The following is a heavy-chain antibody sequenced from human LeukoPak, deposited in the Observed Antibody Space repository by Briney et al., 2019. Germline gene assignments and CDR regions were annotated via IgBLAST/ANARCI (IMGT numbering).Heavy chain of an antibody. J-gene: IGHJ3*02. D-gene: IGHD1-26*01. CDR3: ARASGSKRVGASDI. CDR2: IKQDGSEK. V-gene: IGHV3-7*01. Sequence: PGGSLRLSCAASGFTFSSYWMSWVRQAPGKGLEWVANIKQDGSEKYYVDSVKGRFTISRDNAKNSLYLQMNSLRAEDTAVYYCARASGSKRVGASDIWGQGTMVTVSS. CDR1: GFTFSSYW.